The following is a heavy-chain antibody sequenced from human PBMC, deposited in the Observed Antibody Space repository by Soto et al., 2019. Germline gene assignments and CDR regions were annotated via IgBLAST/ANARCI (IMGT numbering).Heavy chain of an antibody. CDR3: AKGAAAGPVNWFDP. Sequence: GGSLRLSCAASGFTFSDYYMSWIRQAPGKGLEWVSAISGSGGSTYYADSVKGRFTISRDNSKNTLYLQMNSLRAEDTAVYYCAKGAAAGPVNWFDPWGQGTLVTVSS. V-gene: IGHV3-23*01. D-gene: IGHD6-13*01. CDR1: GFTFSDYY. J-gene: IGHJ5*02. CDR2: ISGSGGST.